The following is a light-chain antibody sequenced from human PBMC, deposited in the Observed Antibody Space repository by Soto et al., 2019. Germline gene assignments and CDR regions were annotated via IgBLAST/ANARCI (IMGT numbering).Light chain of an antibody. Sequence: QSVLTQPRSVSGSPGQSVTISCTGTSSDVGRYDYVSWYQQHPGKAPKLIIYDVSERPSGVPDRFSGSKFGNTASLTISGLQAEDEADYSCCSYADNYSYVFGTGTKVTVL. CDR3: CSYADNYSYV. CDR1: SSDVGRYDY. CDR2: DVS. J-gene: IGLJ1*01. V-gene: IGLV2-11*01.